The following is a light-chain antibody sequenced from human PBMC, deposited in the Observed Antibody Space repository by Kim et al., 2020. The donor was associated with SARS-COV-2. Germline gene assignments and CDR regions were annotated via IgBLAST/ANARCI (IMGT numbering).Light chain of an antibody. CDR3: ATWDDSLHGPV. CDR2: DTN. V-gene: IGLV1-47*01. CDR1: TANIGNNY. J-gene: IGLJ3*02. Sequence: GQRVSISCSRATANIGNNYVFWYQHVPGTAPKLLIYDTNQRPSGVQDRFSGSKSGTSTSLAISGLRSEDEADYYCATWDDSLHGPVFGGGTQLTVL.